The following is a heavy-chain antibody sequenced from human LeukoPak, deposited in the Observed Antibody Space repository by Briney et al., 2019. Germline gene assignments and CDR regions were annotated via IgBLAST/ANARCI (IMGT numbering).Heavy chain of an antibody. Sequence: GGSLRLSCTASGFTFSSYAMSWVRQAPGTGLEWVSVVSGSGGSTYYADSVKGRFTISRDNSKNTLYMPLNRLRAEDTAVYSCAKDLIMGTVAVFVNCGQGTLVTASS. CDR1: GFTFSSYA. J-gene: IGHJ4*02. CDR2: VSGSGGST. D-gene: IGHD2-21*02. CDR3: AKDLIMGTVAVFVN. V-gene: IGHV3-23*01.